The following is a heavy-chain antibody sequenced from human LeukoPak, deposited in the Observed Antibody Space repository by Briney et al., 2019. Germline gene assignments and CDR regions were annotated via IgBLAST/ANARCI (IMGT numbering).Heavy chain of an antibody. J-gene: IGHJ4*02. D-gene: IGHD3-9*01. Sequence: GGSLRLSCAASGFTFSSFAMSWVRQAPGKGLEWVAAINGNSDNTFYAEYVRGRFTISRDNSKNIVYLQMNSLRGEDTAIYYCAKYFRGSGYSFDYWGQGTLVTVSS. CDR2: INGNSDNT. CDR3: AKYFRGSGYSFDY. CDR1: GFTFSSFA. V-gene: IGHV3-23*01.